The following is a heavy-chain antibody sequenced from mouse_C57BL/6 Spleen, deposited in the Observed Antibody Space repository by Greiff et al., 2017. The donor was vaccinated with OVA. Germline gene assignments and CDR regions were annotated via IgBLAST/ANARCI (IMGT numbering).Heavy chain of an antibody. CDR3: ARGVYYDYWYFDV. Sequence: DVKLQESGPGLVKPSQSLSLTCSVTGYSITSGYYWNWIRQFPGNKLEWMGYISYDGSNNYNPSLKNRISITRDTSKNQFFLKLNSVTTEDTATYYCARGVYYDYWYFDVWGTGTTVTVSS. D-gene: IGHD2-4*01. CDR1: GYSITSGYY. J-gene: IGHJ1*03. CDR2: ISYDGSN. V-gene: IGHV3-6*01.